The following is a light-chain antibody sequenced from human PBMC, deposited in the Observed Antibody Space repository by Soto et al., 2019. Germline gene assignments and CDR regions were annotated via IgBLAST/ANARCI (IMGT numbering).Light chain of an antibody. J-gene: IGKJ4*01. Sequence: EIVVTQSPCTLSVSQGDRATLSCRASQSVSSNLAWYQQKPGQAPRLLIFGASTRATGIPARFSGSGSGTDFTLTISSLQPDDFATYYCQQYNSYSPLTFGGGTKVDIK. CDR3: QQYNSYSPLT. CDR2: GAS. V-gene: IGKV3-15*01. CDR1: QSVSSN.